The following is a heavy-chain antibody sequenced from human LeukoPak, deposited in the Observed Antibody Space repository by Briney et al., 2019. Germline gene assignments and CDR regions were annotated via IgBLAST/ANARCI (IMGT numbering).Heavy chain of an antibody. Sequence: GASVKVSCKASGGTFSNYAISWVRQAPGQGLEWMGGIIPPFGTANYAQRSQGRVAITADESTSTAYMALSSLRSEDTAIYYCARARIPFAVVIPWDYWGQGTLVTVSS. V-gene: IGHV1-69*01. CDR2: IIPPFGTA. CDR3: ARARIPFAVVIPWDY. J-gene: IGHJ4*02. CDR1: GGTFSNYA. D-gene: IGHD3-3*01.